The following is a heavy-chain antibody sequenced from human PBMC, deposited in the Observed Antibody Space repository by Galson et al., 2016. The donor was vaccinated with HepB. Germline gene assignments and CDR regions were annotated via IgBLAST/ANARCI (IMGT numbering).Heavy chain of an antibody. CDR3: ARDYGSGWLSGALDV. D-gene: IGHD6-19*01. CDR1: GFSFSRYS. Sequence: SLRLSCAASGFSFSRYSMTWVRQRPGKGLEWITFISDSGTTTNYADSVKGRFSVSRDDVANLVYLQMDSLRGEDTALYYCARDYGSGWLSGALDVWGPGTVVIVSS. CDR2: ISDSGTTT. J-gene: IGHJ3*01. V-gene: IGHV3-48*03.